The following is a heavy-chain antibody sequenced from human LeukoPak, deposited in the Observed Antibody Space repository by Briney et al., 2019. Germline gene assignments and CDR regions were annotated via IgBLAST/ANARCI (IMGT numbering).Heavy chain of an antibody. V-gene: IGHV4-39*01. Sequence: SETLSLTCTVSGGSISSYYWSWIRQPPGKGLEWIGSIYYSGSTYYNPSLKSRVTISVDTSKNQFSLKLSSVTAADTAVYYCASQRDPRIAPTRTNYFDYWGQGTLVTVSS. J-gene: IGHJ4*02. CDR3: ASQRDPRIAPTRTNYFDY. CDR1: GGSISSYY. CDR2: IYYSGST. D-gene: IGHD6-13*01.